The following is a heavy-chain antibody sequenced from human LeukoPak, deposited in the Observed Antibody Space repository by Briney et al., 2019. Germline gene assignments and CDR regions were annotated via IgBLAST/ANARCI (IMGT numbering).Heavy chain of an antibody. CDR3: ARQNKRITPLDV. CDR1: GGSISSYY. CDR2: IYYSGST. Sequence: PSETLSLTCTVSGGSISSYYWSWIRQPPGKGLEWIGYIYYSGSTNYNPSLKSRVTISVDTSKNQFSLKLSSVTAADTAVYYCARQNKRITPLDVWGQGTTVTVSS. V-gene: IGHV4-59*08. J-gene: IGHJ6*02. D-gene: IGHD3-10*01.